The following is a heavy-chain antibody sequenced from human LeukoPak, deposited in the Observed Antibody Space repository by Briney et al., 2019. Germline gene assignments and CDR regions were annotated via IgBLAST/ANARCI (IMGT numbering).Heavy chain of an antibody. V-gene: IGHV4-39*01. CDR1: GVSISSSNSY. CDR2: IYYSGST. J-gene: IGHJ4*02. CDR3: AKTLEWELPSFDY. D-gene: IGHD1-26*01. Sequence: NPSETLSLTCTVSGVSISSSNSYWGWIRQPPGKGLEWIGSIYYSGSTYYNPSLKSRVTISVDTSKNQFSLKLSSVTAADTAVYYCAKTLEWELPSFDYWGQGTLVTVSS.